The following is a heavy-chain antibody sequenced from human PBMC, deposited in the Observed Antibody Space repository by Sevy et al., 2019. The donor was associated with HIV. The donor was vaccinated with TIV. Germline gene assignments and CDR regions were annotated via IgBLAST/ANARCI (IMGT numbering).Heavy chain of an antibody. Sequence: ASVKVSCKASGYTFTGYYMHWVRQAPGQGLEWMGWINPNSGGTNYAQKFQGRVTMTRDTSISTAYMELSRLRSDDTAVYYCARGVIRSGYDYVWGSYRPRTNWFDPWGQRTLVTVSS. CDR3: ARGVIRSGYDYVWGSYRPRTNWFDP. CDR1: GYTFTGYY. J-gene: IGHJ5*02. V-gene: IGHV1-2*02. CDR2: INPNSGGT. D-gene: IGHD3-16*02.